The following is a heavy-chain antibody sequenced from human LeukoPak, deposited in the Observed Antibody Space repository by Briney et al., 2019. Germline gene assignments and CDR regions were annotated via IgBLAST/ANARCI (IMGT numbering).Heavy chain of an antibody. D-gene: IGHD5-12*01. V-gene: IGHV3-9*01. J-gene: IGHJ4*02. CDR3: ASVGGYDPLFDY. CDR2: ITWNSGTI. Sequence: GRSLRLSCAASGFTFDDYAMHWVRQAPGKGLEWVSRITWNSGTIGYADSVKGRFTISRDNSKDTLYLQMNSLRVEDTAVYYCASVGGYDPLFDYWGQGTLVTVSS. CDR1: GFTFDDYA.